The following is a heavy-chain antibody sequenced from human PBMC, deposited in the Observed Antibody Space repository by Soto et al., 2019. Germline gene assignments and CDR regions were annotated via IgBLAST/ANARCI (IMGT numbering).Heavy chain of an antibody. CDR1: GGSISIASYY. V-gene: IGHV4-39*02. J-gene: IGHJ6*03. CDR2: IFYSGST. D-gene: IGHD3-10*01. Sequence: PAQTLSLTCTVSGGSISIASYYWGWIREPPGRGLEWIGNIFYSGSTYYNPSLKSRITISVYTCKNRFALRLTSVTAADTAVYYCAREVLLRGVGWDYYYMDVWGKGTTVTVSS. CDR3: AREVLLRGVGWDYYYMDV.